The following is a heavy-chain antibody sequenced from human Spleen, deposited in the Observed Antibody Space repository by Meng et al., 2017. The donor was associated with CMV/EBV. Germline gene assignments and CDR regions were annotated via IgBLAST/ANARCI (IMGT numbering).Heavy chain of an antibody. CDR3: ASVASLGYLDY. CDR2: ISAYNGNT. D-gene: IGHD7-27*01. V-gene: IGHV1-18*01. CDR1: GYTFTSYG. Sequence: SCKASGYTFTSYGISWVRQAPGQGLEWMGWISAYNGNTNYAQKLQGRVTMTTDTSTSTAYMELRSLRSDDTAVYYCASVASLGYLDYWGQGTLVTVSS. J-gene: IGHJ4*02.